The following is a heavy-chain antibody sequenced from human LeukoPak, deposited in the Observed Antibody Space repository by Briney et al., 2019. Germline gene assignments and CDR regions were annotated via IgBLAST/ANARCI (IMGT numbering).Heavy chain of an antibody. CDR2: INHSGST. CDR3: ARRRYGSTRNNWFDP. Sequence: TSETLSLTCTVSGASISSSRDYWGWIRQPPGKGLEWIGEINHSGSTNYNPSLKSRVTISVDTSKNQFSLKLSSVTAADTAVYYCARRRYGSTRNNWFDPWGQGTLVTVSS. V-gene: IGHV4-39*07. J-gene: IGHJ5*02. CDR1: GASISSSRDY. D-gene: IGHD3-10*01.